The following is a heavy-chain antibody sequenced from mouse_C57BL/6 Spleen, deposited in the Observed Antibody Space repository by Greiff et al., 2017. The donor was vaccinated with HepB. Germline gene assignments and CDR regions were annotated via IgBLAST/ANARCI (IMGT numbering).Heavy chain of an antibody. D-gene: IGHD1-1*01. J-gene: IGHJ1*03. V-gene: IGHV14-1*01. CDR3: TTSYGSSYRYFDV. CDR1: GFNIKDYY. Sequence: EVQLQQSGAELVRPGASVKLSCTASGFNIKDYYMHWVKQRPEQGLEWIGRIDPEDGDTEYAPKFQGKATMTADTSSNTAYLQLSSLTSKDTAVYYCTTSYGSSYRYFDVWGTGTTVTVSS. CDR2: IDPEDGDT.